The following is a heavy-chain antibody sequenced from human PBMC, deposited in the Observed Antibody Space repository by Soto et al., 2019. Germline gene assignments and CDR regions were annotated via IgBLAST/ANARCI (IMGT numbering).Heavy chain of an antibody. Sequence: QVQLVQSGAEVKKPGASVKVSCKASGYTFTSYYMHWVRQAPGQGLEWMGIINPSGGSTSYAQKFQGRVTMTRDTSTSTVYMELSSLRSEDTAVYYCARGTYYDFWSGYYTAQDYYYYMDVWGKGTTVTVSS. CDR2: INPSGGST. CDR1: GYTFTSYY. V-gene: IGHV1-46*03. J-gene: IGHJ6*03. CDR3: ARGTYYDFWSGYYTAQDYYYYMDV. D-gene: IGHD3-3*01.